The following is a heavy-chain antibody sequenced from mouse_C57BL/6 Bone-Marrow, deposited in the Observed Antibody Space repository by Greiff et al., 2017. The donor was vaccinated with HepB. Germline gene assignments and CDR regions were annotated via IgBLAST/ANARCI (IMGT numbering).Heavy chain of an antibody. V-gene: IGHV1-15*01. CDR2: IDPETGGT. CDR1: GYTFTDYE. J-gene: IGHJ4*01. CDR3: TAYYSNYGAMDY. D-gene: IGHD2-5*01. Sequence: QVQLQQSGAELVRPGASVTLSCKASGYTFTDYEMHWVKQTPVHGLEWIGAIDPETGGTAYNQKVKGKAILTADKASSTAYMELRSLTSEDSAVYYCTAYYSNYGAMDYWGQGTSVTVSS.